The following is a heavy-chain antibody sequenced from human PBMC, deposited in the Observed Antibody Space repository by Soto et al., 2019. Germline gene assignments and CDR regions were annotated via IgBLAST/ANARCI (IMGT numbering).Heavy chain of an antibody. V-gene: IGHV4-34*12. CDR3: ARDGIFGVATPYYYGMDV. Sequence: SETLSLTCAVYGGSFSAYYWSWVRQPPGKGLEWIGEIIHSESTKYNPSLKSRVTISVDTSKNQFSLKLSSVTAADTAVYYCARDGIFGVATPYYYGMDVWGQGTTVTVSS. D-gene: IGHD3-3*01. CDR2: IIHSEST. J-gene: IGHJ6*02. CDR1: GGSFSAYY.